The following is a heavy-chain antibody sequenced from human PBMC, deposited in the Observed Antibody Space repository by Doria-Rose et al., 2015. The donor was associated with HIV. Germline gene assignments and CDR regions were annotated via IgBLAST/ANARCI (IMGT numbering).Heavy chain of an antibody. Sequence: QITLKESGPVLVKPTETLTLTCAVSGVSLSSPGMGVSWIRQPPRKALEWLAHIFSDDERSYKTSLKSRLTISSGTSKSQVVLTMTDMDPVDTATYYCARIKSSRWYHKYYFDFWGQGTLVIVSA. J-gene: IGHJ4*02. V-gene: IGHV2-26*01. CDR2: IFSDDER. D-gene: IGHD6-13*01. CDR3: ARIKSSRWYHKYYFDF. CDR1: GVSLSSPGMG.